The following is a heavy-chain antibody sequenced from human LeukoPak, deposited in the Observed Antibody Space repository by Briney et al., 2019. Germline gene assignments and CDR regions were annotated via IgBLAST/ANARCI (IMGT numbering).Heavy chain of an antibody. CDR1: GGSISSGSYY. CDR2: IYYSGST. J-gene: IGHJ4*02. V-gene: IGHV4-61*01. D-gene: IGHD3-10*01. CDR3: ARDFHFGELSD. Sequence: SQTLSLTCTVSGGSISSGSYYWSWIRQPPGKGLEWIGYIYYSGSTNYNPSLKSRVTISVDTSKNQFSLKLSSVTAADTAVYYCARDFHFGELSDWGQGTLVTVSS.